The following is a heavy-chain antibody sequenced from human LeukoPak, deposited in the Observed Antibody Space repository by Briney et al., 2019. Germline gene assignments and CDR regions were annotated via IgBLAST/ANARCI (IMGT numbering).Heavy chain of an antibody. D-gene: IGHD2-2*01. CDR1: GGSLSSSRYY. V-gene: IGHV4-39*01. Sequence: SETLSLTCTVSGGSLSSSRYYWGSIRQPPGNGLEWLGSIYYSGSTYYNPSLKSRVTISVDTSKNQFSLKLSSVTAADTAVYYCARPQYSSSYYFDYWGQGTLVTVSS. CDR2: IYYSGST. J-gene: IGHJ4*02. CDR3: ARPQYSSSYYFDY.